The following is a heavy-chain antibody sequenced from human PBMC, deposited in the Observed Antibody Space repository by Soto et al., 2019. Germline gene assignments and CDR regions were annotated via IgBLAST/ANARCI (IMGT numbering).Heavy chain of an antibody. J-gene: IGHJ4*02. V-gene: IGHV3-23*01. CDR1: GFTFSSYA. D-gene: IGHD3-22*01. CDR2: ISGRGDDT. CDR3: ARAQPKYSSSYFDS. Sequence: EVQLLESGGDLVQPGGSLRLSCAASGFTFSSYAMSWVRQAPGKGLEWVSTISGRGDDTYYTDSVKGRFTISRDNSKNSLYVHMNRRRAEDTAVYYCARAQPKYSSSYFDSWGQGTLVTVSS.